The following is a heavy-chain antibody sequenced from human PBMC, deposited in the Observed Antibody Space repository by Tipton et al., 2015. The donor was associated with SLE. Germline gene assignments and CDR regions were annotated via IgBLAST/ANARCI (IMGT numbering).Heavy chain of an antibody. J-gene: IGHJ5*02. CDR3: ARDQEMSTSEDWFDP. Sequence: TLSLTCTVSGGSIASHSWSWIRQPPGKGLEWIGCMFHTGDTNYNPSLKSRVTISVDTSKNQFSLKLTSVTAADTAVYYCARDQEMSTSEDWFDPWGQGTLVTVSS. CDR2: MFHTGDT. V-gene: IGHV4-59*11. CDR1: GGSIASHS. D-gene: IGHD5-24*01.